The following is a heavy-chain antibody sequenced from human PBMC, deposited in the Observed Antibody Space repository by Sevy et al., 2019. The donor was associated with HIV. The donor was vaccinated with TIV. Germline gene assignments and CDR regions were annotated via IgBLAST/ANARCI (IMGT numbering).Heavy chain of an antibody. D-gene: IGHD3-10*01. CDR1: GGSISSYY. J-gene: IGHJ4*02. V-gene: IGHV4-59*12. Sequence: SETLSLTCTVSGGSISSYYWNWLRQPPGKGLEWIGYICYSGSTNYNPSLKSRVTISVDTSKNHFSLKLSSVTAADTAVYYCARVPSWRGGFDYWGQGTLVTVSS. CDR3: ARVPSWRGGFDY. CDR2: ICYSGST.